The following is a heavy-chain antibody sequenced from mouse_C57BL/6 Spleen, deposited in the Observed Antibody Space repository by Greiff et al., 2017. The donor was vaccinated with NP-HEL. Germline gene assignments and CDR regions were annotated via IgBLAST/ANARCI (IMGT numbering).Heavy chain of an antibody. J-gene: IGHJ1*03. Sequence: QVQLQQPGAELVKPGASVKLSCKASGYTFTSYWMHWVKQRPGRGLEWIGRIDPNSGGTKYNEKFKSKATLTVAKPSSTAYMQLSSLTSEDSAVYYCARTYCDYDESCWYFDVWGTGTTVTVSS. D-gene: IGHD2-4*01. CDR1: GYTFTSYW. CDR3: ARTYCDYDESCWYFDV. CDR2: IDPNSGGT. V-gene: IGHV1-72*01.